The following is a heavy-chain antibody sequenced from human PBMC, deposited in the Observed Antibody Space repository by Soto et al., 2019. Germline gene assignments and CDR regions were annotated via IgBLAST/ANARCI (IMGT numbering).Heavy chain of an antibody. D-gene: IGHD2-15*01. V-gene: IGHV1-69*02. J-gene: IGHJ4*02. Sequence: ASVKVSCKASGGTFSSYTISWVRQAPGQGLEWMGRIIPILGIANYAQKFQGRVTITADKSTSTAYMELSSLRSEDTAVYYCARGLSPYCSGGSCGGNLDYWGQGTLVTVSS. CDR3: ARGLSPYCSGGSCGGNLDY. CDR2: IIPILGIA. CDR1: GGTFSSYT.